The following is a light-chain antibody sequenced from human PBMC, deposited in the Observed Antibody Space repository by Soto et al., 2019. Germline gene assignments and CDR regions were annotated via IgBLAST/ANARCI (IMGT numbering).Light chain of an antibody. J-gene: IGKJ2*01. CDR3: QQSFATPYT. CDR2: ASS. Sequence: DIPMTQSPSSLSASVGDRVSITCRASETISSNYLNWYQQRPGIPPKLLVYASSILQGGVPSRFTGSGSGTAFTLTITSPLPEDFGIYYCQQSFATPYTFGQGTKLEI. V-gene: IGKV1-39*01. CDR1: ETISSNY.